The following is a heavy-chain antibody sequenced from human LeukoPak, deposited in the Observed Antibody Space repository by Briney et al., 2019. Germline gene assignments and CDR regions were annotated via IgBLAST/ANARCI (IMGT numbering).Heavy chain of an antibody. CDR3: ARGSQGLFDY. CDR1: GGSISSGGYY. V-gene: IGHV4-31*03. J-gene: IGHJ4*02. Sequence: SETLSLTCTVSGGSISSGGYYWSWIRQHPGKGLEWIGYIYYSGSTYYNPSLKSRVTISVDKSKNQFSLKLSSVTAADTAVYYRARGSQGLFDYWGQGTLVTVSS. CDR2: IYYSGST.